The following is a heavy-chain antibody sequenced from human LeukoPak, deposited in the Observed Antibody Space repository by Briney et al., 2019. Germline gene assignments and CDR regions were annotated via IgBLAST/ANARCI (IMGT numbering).Heavy chain of an antibody. D-gene: IGHD2/OR15-2a*01. CDR1: GFTFSNYG. J-gene: IGHJ4*02. CDR3: ARDQALYFSYGDY. Sequence: HTGGPLRLSCAASGFTFSNYGMHWVRQAPGKGLEWLAAIFYDGSKEHYADTVKGRFTISRDNSKNTLYLQVNSLTADDTAVYYCARDQALYFSYGDYWGQGTLVTVSS. V-gene: IGHV3-33*01. CDR2: IFYDGSKE.